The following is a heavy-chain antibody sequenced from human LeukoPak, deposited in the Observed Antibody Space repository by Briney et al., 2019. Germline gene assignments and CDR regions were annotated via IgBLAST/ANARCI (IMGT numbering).Heavy chain of an antibody. Sequence: SETLSLTCAVYGGSFSGYYWSWIRQPPGKGLEWIGEINHSGSTNYNPSLKSRVTISVDTSKNQFSLKLSSVTAADTAVYYYARGRRIAAAGTSWFDPWGQGTLVTVSS. D-gene: IGHD6-13*01. V-gene: IGHV4-34*01. CDR3: ARGRRIAAAGTSWFDP. J-gene: IGHJ5*02. CDR2: INHSGST. CDR1: GGSFSGYY.